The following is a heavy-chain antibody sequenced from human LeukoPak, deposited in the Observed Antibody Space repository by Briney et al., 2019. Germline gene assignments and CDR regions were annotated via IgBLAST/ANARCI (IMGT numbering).Heavy chain of an antibody. V-gene: IGHV4-31*03. Sequence: PSETLSLTCTVSGGSISSGGYYWSWIRQHPGKGLEWVGYIYYSGSTYYNPSLKSRVTISVDTSKNQFSLKLSSVTAADTAVYYCARAVYQHPGRRLAPPDYWGQGTLVTVSS. CDR2: IYYSGST. CDR1: GGSISSGGYY. D-gene: IGHD3-3*02. J-gene: IGHJ4*02. CDR3: ARAVYQHPGRRLAPPDY.